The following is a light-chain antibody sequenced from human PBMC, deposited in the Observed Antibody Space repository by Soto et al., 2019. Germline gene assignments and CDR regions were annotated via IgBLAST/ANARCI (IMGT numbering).Light chain of an antibody. CDR1: QTISYW. J-gene: IGKJ1*01. CDR3: QQYSRYRT. Sequence: DIQLTQSPSTLSASVGDRVTITCRASQTISYWLAWYQQKPGKAPKLLIYQTSTLQGGVPSRFSGSGSGTEFTLTISSLQPDDSATYYCQQYSRYRTFGQGTKVDTK. V-gene: IGKV1-5*03. CDR2: QTS.